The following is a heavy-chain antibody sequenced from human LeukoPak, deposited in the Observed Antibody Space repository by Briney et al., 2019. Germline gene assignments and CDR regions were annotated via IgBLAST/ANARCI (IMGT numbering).Heavy chain of an antibody. CDR3: AKDKVLYYYYGMDV. Sequence: GGPLRLFCAASGFTFNNYAMSWVRQAPGKGLEWVSAISGSGGSAYYADSVKGRFTIYSDNSKNTLYLQMNSLRAEDTAVYYCAKDKVLYYYYGMDVWGEGTTVTVSS. J-gene: IGHJ6*04. CDR2: ISGSGGSA. CDR1: GFTFNNYA. V-gene: IGHV3-23*01.